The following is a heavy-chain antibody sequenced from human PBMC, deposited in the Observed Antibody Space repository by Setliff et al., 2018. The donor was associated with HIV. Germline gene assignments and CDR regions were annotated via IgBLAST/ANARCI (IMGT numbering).Heavy chain of an antibody. D-gene: IGHD2-2*01. Sequence: SETLSLTCTVSGGSVRGDPYYWSWIRKSAGKGLEWIGRIYATGGTNYNPSLKSRVTISLATSTKQFSLRLTSVTAADTAVFYCARFKPPYCSSRNCYWGAFDIWGQGAMVTVSS. V-gene: IGHV4-61*02. J-gene: IGHJ3*02. CDR2: IYATGGT. CDR3: ARFKPPYCSSRNCYWGAFDI. CDR1: GGSVRGDPYY.